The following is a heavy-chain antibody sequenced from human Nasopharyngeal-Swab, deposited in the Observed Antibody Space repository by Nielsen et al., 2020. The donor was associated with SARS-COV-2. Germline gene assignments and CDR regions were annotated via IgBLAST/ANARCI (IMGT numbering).Heavy chain of an antibody. Sequence: GESLKISCAASGFTFSSYGMHWVRQAPGKGLEWVAVIWYDGSNKYYADSVKGRFTISRDNSKNTLYLQMNSLRAEDTAVYYCARGRCSSTSCYYYYYMDVWGKGTTVTVSS. CDR1: GFTFSSYG. CDR2: IWYDGSNK. D-gene: IGHD2-2*01. J-gene: IGHJ6*03. V-gene: IGHV3-33*01. CDR3: ARGRCSSTSCYYYYYMDV.